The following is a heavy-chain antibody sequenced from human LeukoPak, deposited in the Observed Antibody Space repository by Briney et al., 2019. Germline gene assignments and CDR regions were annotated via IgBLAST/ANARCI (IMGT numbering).Heavy chain of an antibody. V-gene: IGHV3-33*08. CDR3: ATTRYDAFDI. D-gene: IGHD4-17*01. CDR2: ISYDGSNK. Sequence: GGSLRLSCAASGFTFSSYGMHWVRQAPGKGLEWVAVISYDGSNKYYADSVKGRFTISRDNSKNTLCLQMNSLRAEDTAVYYCATTRYDAFDIWGQGTMVTVSS. J-gene: IGHJ3*02. CDR1: GFTFSSYG.